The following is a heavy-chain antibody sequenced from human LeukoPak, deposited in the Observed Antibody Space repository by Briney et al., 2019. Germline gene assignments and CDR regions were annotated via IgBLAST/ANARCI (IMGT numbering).Heavy chain of an antibody. J-gene: IGHJ5*02. V-gene: IGHV3-23*01. Sequence: GGSLRLSCAASGFTFSSYAMAWVRQGPGKGLEWVSCISNSGYNTYYADSVKGRFTISRDNSKNTLYLQMNSLRDEDTALYYCARGHDYGSGNHNWFDPWGQGTLITVSS. CDR3: ARGHDYGSGNHNWFDP. CDR2: ISNSGYNT. D-gene: IGHD3-10*01. CDR1: GFTFSSYA.